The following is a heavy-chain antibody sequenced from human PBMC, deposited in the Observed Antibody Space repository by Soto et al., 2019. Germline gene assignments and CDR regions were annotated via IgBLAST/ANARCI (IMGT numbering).Heavy chain of an antibody. CDR3: ARVPVLLWFGEFSFRGGNWFDP. CDR1: GGSFSGYY. CDR2: INHSGST. Sequence: SETLSLTCAVYGGSFSGYYWSWIRQPPGKGLEWIGEINHSGSTNYNPSLKSRVTISVDTSKNQFSLKLSSVTAADTAVYYCARVPVLLWFGEFSFRGGNWFDPWGQGTLVTVSS. V-gene: IGHV4-34*01. J-gene: IGHJ5*02. D-gene: IGHD3-10*01.